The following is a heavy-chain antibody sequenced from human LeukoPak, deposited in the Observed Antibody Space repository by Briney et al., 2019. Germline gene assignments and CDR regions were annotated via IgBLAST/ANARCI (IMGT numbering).Heavy chain of an antibody. CDR2: IRFDGSNK. CDR3: AKGSSGKFGY. J-gene: IGHJ4*02. D-gene: IGHD1-26*01. V-gene: IGHV3-30*02. CDR1: GFTFSNYG. Sequence: GGSLRLSCAASGFTFSNYGMHWVRQAPGKGLEWVTFIRFDGSNKYYAASVKGRFTISRDNSKNTLYLQLNSLRTEDTAVYYCAKGSSGKFGYWGQGTLVTVSS.